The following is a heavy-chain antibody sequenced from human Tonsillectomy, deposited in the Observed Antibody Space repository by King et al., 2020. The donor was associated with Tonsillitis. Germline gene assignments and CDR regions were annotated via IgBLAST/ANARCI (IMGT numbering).Heavy chain of an antibody. CDR3: ARDHGGAVAEDWYIDL. CDR2: ISSSSSFI. CDR1: GFTFSTYS. V-gene: IGHV3-21*01. D-gene: IGHD6-19*01. Sequence: VQLVESGGGLVKPGGSLKLSCAASGFTFSTYSMNWVRQAPGKGLEWVSSISSSSSFIYYADSVKGRFTISRDNAKNSLYLQMNSLRAEDTAVYYCARDHGGAVAEDWYIDLWGRGTLVTVSS. J-gene: IGHJ2*01.